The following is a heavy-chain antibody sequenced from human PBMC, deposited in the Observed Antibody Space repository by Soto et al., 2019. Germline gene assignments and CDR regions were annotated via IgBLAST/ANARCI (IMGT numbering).Heavy chain of an antibody. CDR3: AKDSRLPGFGLLIHAFDI. CDR2: ISGSLGSA. Sequence: EMQLLESGGDLGQPGGSLRLSCAVSGFTFNDYAMSWVRQAPGKGLEWVSTISGSLGSAYYAASVDGRFTISGDNSNNTLYLQMNSLRVEDTATYYCAKDSRLPGFGLLIHAFDIWGHGTMVTVSS. V-gene: IGHV3-23*01. CDR1: GFTFNDYA. J-gene: IGHJ3*02. D-gene: IGHD3-3*01.